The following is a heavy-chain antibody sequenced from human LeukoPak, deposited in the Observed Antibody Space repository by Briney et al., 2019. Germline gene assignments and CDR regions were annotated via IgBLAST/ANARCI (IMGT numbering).Heavy chain of an antibody. CDR2: IKQEGSEK. CDR1: GFTFGSYW. V-gene: IGHV3-7*01. CDR3: ARLSSLDAFDI. J-gene: IGHJ3*02. Sequence: GGSLRLSCAASGFTFGSYWMSWVRQAPGKGLEWVANIKQEGSEKYYVDSVKGRFTISRDNAKNSLYLQMNSLRAEDTAVYYCARLSSLDAFDIWGQGTKVTVSS.